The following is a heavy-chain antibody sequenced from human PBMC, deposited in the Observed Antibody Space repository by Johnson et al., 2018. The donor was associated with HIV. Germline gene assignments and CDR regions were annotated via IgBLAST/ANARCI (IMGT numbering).Heavy chain of an antibody. D-gene: IGHD6-19*01. J-gene: IGHJ3*02. V-gene: IGHV3-15*01. CDR3: AKDLSSGWYHAFDI. CDR2: IKSETDGGTT. Sequence: EVQLVESGGGVVQPGGSLRLSCAASGFTFSNAWMSWVRQAPGKGLEWVGRIKSETDGGTTDYVAPVKGRFTISRDDSKNTLYLQMNSLRAEDTAVYYCAKDLSSGWYHAFDIWGQGTMVTVSS. CDR1: GFTFSNAW.